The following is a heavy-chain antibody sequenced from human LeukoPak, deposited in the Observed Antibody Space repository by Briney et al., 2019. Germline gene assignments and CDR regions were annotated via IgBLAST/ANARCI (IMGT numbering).Heavy chain of an antibody. Sequence: PSETLSLTCTVSGYSISSGYYWGWIRQPPGKGLEWIGSIYHSGSTYYNPSLKSRVTTSVDTSKNQLSLKLSSVTAADTAVYYCARGGSGYYYFDYWGQGTLVTVSS. D-gene: IGHD3-3*01. CDR2: IYHSGST. V-gene: IGHV4-38-2*02. CDR1: GYSISSGYY. CDR3: ARGGSGYYYFDY. J-gene: IGHJ4*02.